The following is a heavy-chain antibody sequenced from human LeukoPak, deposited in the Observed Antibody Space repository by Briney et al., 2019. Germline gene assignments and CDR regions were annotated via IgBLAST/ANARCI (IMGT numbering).Heavy chain of an antibody. Sequence: PGGSLRLSCAASGFTFSSYGMHWVRQAPGKGLEWVAVIWYDGSNKYYADSVKGRFTISRDNPKNTLYLQMNSLRAEDTAVYYCARELPPLVKFYFDHWGQGTLVTVSS. CDR2: IWYDGSNK. CDR3: ARELPPLVKFYFDH. J-gene: IGHJ4*02. CDR1: GFTFSSYG. V-gene: IGHV3-33*01. D-gene: IGHD1-26*01.